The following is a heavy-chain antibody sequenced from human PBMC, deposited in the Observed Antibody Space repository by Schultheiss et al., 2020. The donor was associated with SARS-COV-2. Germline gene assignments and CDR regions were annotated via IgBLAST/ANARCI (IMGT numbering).Heavy chain of an antibody. V-gene: IGHV3-74*01. CDR2: INSDGSST. Sequence: GGSLRLSCAASGFTFSSYWMHWVRQAPGKGLVWVSRINSDGSSTSYADSVKGRFTISRDNAKNTLYLQMNSLRAEDTAVYYCAREGRITIFGVVIPNYYYYGMDVWGQGTTVTVSS. CDR1: GFTFSSYW. CDR3: AREGRITIFGVVIPNYYYYGMDV. J-gene: IGHJ6*02. D-gene: IGHD3-3*01.